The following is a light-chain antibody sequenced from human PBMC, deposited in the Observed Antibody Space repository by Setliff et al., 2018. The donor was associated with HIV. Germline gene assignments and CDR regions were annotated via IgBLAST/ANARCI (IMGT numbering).Light chain of an antibody. Sequence: QSVLTQPPSVSGAPGQRVTISCTGSSSNIGAGYDVHWYQQLPGTATKILIYGNSNRPSGVPDRFSGSKSGTSASLAITGLQAEDEADYYCQSYDSSLSGSYVFGTGTKVTGL. V-gene: IGLV1-40*01. J-gene: IGLJ1*01. CDR3: QSYDSSLSGSYV. CDR2: GNS. CDR1: SSNIGAGYD.